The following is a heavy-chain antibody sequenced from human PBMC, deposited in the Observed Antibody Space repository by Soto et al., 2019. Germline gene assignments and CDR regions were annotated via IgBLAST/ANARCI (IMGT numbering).Heavy chain of an antibody. V-gene: IGHV1-69*10. CDR2: IIPILGTA. CDR3: ARGSTGWEAAHMDV. CDR1: GGTFSSYA. Sequence: ASVKVSCKASGGTFSSYAISWVRQAPGQGLEWMGGIIPILGTANYAQKFQGRVTITADKSTGTAYMELSSLRSEDTAVYYCARGSTGWEAAHMDVWGQGTTVTVSS. J-gene: IGHJ6*02. D-gene: IGHD6-13*01.